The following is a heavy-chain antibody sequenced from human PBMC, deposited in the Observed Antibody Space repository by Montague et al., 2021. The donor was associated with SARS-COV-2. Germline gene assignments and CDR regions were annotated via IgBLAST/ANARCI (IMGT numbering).Heavy chain of an antibody. CDR1: GFSLSTTGVG. J-gene: IGHJ5*02. CDR3: AHRRDNYDFWSGYYTGQKYDAFNWCDP. Sequence: PALVKPTQTLTLTCTFSGFSLSTTGVGVGWIRQPPGKALEWLALIYWDDDKRYSPSLKTRLAITKDTSKNQVVLTMTNMDPVDTATYYCAHRRDNYDFWSGYYTGQKYDAFNWCDPWGQGTLVTVSS. CDR2: IYWDDDK. D-gene: IGHD3-3*01. V-gene: IGHV2-5*02.